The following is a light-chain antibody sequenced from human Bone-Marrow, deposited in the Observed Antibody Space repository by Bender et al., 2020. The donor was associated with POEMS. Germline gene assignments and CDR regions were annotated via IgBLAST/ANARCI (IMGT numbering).Light chain of an antibody. J-gene: IGLJ2*01. CDR3: TSYTSSNTLI. V-gene: IGLV1-44*01. CDR2: SSH. Sequence: QSVLTQPPSASGTPGQRVTISCSGGSSNIGAHAVNWYQHLPGTAPKLPIYSSHRRPSEVPDRFSGSRSGNTASLTISGLQAEDDADYYCTSYTSSNTLILGRGTKLTVL. CDR1: SSNIGAHA.